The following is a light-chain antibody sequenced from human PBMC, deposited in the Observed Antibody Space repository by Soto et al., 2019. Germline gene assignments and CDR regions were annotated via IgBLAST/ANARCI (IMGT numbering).Light chain of an antibody. CDR1: QSVNTY. CDR2: GAS. V-gene: IGKV3D-15*01. Sequence: EIVMTQSPATLSVSPGERATLSCRASQSVNTYLAWYQQQPGQAPRLLIFGASSRATGIPARFSGSGSGTEFNLTISSVQSEDFAVYFCQQYDDWLRLTFGGGTKVEIK. J-gene: IGKJ4*01. CDR3: QQYDDWLRLT.